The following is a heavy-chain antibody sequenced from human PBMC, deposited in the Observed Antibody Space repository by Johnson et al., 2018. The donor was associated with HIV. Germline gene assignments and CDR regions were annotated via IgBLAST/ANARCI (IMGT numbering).Heavy chain of an antibody. D-gene: IGHD5-24*01. Sequence: QVQLVESGGGVVQPGLSLRLSCAASRFAFKTYAMHWVRQTPGKGLEWLAVISYDGSKTYYADSVKGRVTISRDNSKNTLYLQMNTLRPEDTAVYDCAKDHPQMATIVGAFDIWGQGTMVTVSS. CDR3: AKDHPQMATIVGAFDI. V-gene: IGHV3-30-3*02. CDR1: RFAFKTYA. CDR2: ISYDGSKT. J-gene: IGHJ3*02.